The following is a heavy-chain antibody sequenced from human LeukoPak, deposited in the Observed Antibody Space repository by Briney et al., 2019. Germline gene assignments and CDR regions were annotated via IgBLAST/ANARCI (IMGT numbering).Heavy chain of an antibody. CDR1: GGSISSYY. Sequence: SETLSLTCTVSGGSISSYYWSWIRQSAGKGLEWIGRIYTSGSTNYNPSLKSRVTMSVDTSKNQFSLKLSSVTAADTAVYYCARDRLYGSGSYSGGHTFDYWGQGTLVTVSS. D-gene: IGHD3-10*01. CDR2: IYTSGST. V-gene: IGHV4-4*07. J-gene: IGHJ4*02. CDR3: ARDRLYGSGSYSGGHTFDY.